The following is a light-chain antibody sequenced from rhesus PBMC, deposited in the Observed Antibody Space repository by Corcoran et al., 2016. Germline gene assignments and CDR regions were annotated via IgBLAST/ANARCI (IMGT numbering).Light chain of an antibody. CDR3: LQHNSYPCN. J-gene: IGKJ2*01. V-gene: IGKV1-25*01. CDR1: ENVNNY. Sequence: DIQMTQSPSSLSASVGDRVTITCRASENVNNYLNWYQQKPGKAPKLLIYKASTLQIGVPTRFSGSGSGTEFTLTISSLQPEDFAAYYWLQHNSYPCNFGQGTKVEIK. CDR2: KAS.